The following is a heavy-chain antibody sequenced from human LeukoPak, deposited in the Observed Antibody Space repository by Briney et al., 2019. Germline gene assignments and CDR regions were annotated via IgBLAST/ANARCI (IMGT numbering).Heavy chain of an antibody. CDR3: AKDPGELSRGYYMDV. V-gene: IGHV3-30*02. CDR1: GFTFIGFG. CDR2: IRYDGSNK. Sequence: GGSLRLSCAASGFTFIGFGMHWVRQAPGKGLEWVAFIRYDGSNKYYADSVKGRFTISRDNSKNTLFLQMNSLRAEDTAVYSCAKDPGELSRGYYMDVWGKGPTVTVSS. J-gene: IGHJ6*03. D-gene: IGHD1-26*01.